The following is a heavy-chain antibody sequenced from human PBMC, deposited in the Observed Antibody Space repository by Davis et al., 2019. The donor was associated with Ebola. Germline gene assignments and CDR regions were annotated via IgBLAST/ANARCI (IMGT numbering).Heavy chain of an antibody. CDR2: ISSSGSTI. V-gene: IGHV3-48*03. CDR1: GFTFSSYE. D-gene: IGHD6-6*01. CDR3: TQTYSSSRHYYYGMDV. J-gene: IGHJ6*02. Sequence: GGSLRLSCAASGFTFSSYEMNWVRQAPGKGLEWVSYISSSGSTIYYADSVKGRFTISRDNAKNSLYLQMNSLKTEDTAVYYCTQTYSSSRHYYYGMDVWGQGTTVTVSS.